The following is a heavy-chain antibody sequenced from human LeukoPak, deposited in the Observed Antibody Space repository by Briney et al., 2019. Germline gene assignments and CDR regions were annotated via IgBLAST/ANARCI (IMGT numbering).Heavy chain of an antibody. CDR2: IYYSGST. Sequence: SETLSLTCTVSGGSITNSNYYWAWIRQPPGRGLELIGSIYYSGSTYYNPSLKSRVTISVDTSKNQFSLKLSSVTAADTAVYYCARGHYYDSSLDYWGQGTLVTVSS. CDR3: ARGHYYDSSLDY. J-gene: IGHJ4*02. D-gene: IGHD3-22*01. CDR1: GGSITNSNYY. V-gene: IGHV4-39*07.